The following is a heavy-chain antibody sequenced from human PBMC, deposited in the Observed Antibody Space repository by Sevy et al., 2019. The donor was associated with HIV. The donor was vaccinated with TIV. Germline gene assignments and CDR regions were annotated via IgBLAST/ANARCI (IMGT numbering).Heavy chain of an antibody. J-gene: IGHJ4*02. V-gene: IGHV1-2*02. Sequence: ASVKVSCKASGYTFTGYYIHWVRQAPGQGLEYMGWINPNSGGTNYAQKFQDRVTMTRDTSISTAYMELSRLRSEDTAVFYCARGASLYSSSIIEYDYWGQGTLVTVSS. D-gene: IGHD6-6*01. CDR3: ARGASLYSSSIIEYDY. CDR1: GYTFTGYY. CDR2: INPNSGGT.